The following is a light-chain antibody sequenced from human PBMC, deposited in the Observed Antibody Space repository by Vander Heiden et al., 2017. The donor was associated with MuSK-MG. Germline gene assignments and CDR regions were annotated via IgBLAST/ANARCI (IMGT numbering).Light chain of an antibody. J-gene: IGKJ4*01. Sequence: EIVLTQSPPPLSFSPGERATLSCRASQSVDNYLAWYQQKPGQAPRLLIYATSTVAEGIPDRHRRRGWGRDFTLTRSSRGCEDFGVYYCDQCTGGLTFGAGTKVEI. CDR3: DQCTGGLT. V-gene: IGKV3-11*02. CDR1: QSVDNY. CDR2: ATS.